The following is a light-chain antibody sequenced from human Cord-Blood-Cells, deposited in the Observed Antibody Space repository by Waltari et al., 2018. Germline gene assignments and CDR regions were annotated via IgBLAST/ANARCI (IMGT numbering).Light chain of an antibody. CDR3: QQYYSTPLT. J-gene: IGKJ4*01. V-gene: IGKV4-1*01. CDR1: QRVLYSSNNKNY. Sequence: DIVMTQSPDPLAVSLGARAPINCQSSQRVLYSSNNKNYLAWYQQKPGQPPKLLIYWASTRESGVPDRFSGSGSGTDFTLTISSLQAEDVAVYYCQQYYSTPLTFGGGTKVEIK. CDR2: WAS.